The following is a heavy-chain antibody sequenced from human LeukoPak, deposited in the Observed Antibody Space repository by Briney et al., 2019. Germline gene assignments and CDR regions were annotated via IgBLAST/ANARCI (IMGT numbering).Heavy chain of an antibody. V-gene: IGHV3-7*01. CDR2: IKQDGSEK. Sequence: GGSLRLSCAASGFTFSSYWMSWVRQAPGKGLEWVANIKQDGSEKYYVDSVKGRFTIPRDNAKNSLYLQMNSLRAEDTAVYYCARTNLGATTSYYYYYYMDVWGKGTTVTVSS. CDR3: ARTNLGATTSYYYYYYMDV. D-gene: IGHD1-26*01. CDR1: GFTFSSYW. J-gene: IGHJ6*03.